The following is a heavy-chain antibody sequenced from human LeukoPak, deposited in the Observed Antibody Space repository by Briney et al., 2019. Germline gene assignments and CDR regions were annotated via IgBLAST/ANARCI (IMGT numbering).Heavy chain of an antibody. CDR3: ARTRGYSGYEEILY. Sequence: ASVKVSCKASGYTFTGYYMHWVRQAPGQGLEWMGWINPNSGGTNYAQKFQGRVTMTRDTSISTAYMELNRLRSDDTAVYYCARTRGYSGYEEILYWGQGTLVTVAS. D-gene: IGHD5-12*01. J-gene: IGHJ4*02. CDR1: GYTFTGYY. CDR2: INPNSGGT. V-gene: IGHV1-2*02.